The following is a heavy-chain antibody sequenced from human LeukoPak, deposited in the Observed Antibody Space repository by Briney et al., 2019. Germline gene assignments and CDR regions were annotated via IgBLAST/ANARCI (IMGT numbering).Heavy chain of an antibody. V-gene: IGHV3-23*01. Sequence: PGGSLRLSCAASGFTFSSYAMSWVRQAPGKGLEWVSAISGSGSSTYYADSVKGRFTISRDNSKNTLYLQMNSLRAEDTAVYYCAKANVVAAMADWFDPWGQGTLVTVSS. J-gene: IGHJ5*02. CDR3: AKANVVAAMADWFDP. D-gene: IGHD2-15*01. CDR1: GFTFSSYA. CDR2: ISGSGSST.